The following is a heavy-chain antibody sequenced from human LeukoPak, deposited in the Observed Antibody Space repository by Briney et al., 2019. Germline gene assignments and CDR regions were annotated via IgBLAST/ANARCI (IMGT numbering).Heavy chain of an antibody. V-gene: IGHV1-2*04. CDR3: ARDPGGSGSYLYYFDY. CDR1: GYTFTGYY. CDR2: INLNSGGT. Sequence: ASVKVSCKASGYTFTGYYMHWVRQAPGQGLEWMGWINLNSGGTNYAQKFQGWVTMTRDTSISTAYMELSRLRSDDTAVYYCARDPGGSGSYLYYFDYWGQGTLVTVSS. D-gene: IGHD3-10*01. J-gene: IGHJ4*02.